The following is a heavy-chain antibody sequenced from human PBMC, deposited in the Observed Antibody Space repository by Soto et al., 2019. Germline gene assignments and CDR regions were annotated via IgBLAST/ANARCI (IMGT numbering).Heavy chain of an antibody. CDR1: GFTFSSYG. D-gene: IGHD3-3*01. Sequence: QVQLVESGGGVVQPGRSLRLSCAASGFTFSSYGMHWVRQAPGKGLEWVAVIWYDGSNKYYADSVKGRFTISRDNSKNTLYLQMNSLRAEDTAVYYCARGAQPWDFWSGYYTAPYYFDCWGQGTLVTVSS. V-gene: IGHV3-33*01. CDR3: ARGAQPWDFWSGYYTAPYYFDC. CDR2: IWYDGSNK. J-gene: IGHJ4*02.